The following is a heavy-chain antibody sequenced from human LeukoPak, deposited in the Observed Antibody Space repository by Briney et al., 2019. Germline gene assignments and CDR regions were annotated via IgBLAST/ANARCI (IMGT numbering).Heavy chain of an antibody. J-gene: IGHJ5*02. V-gene: IGHV3-48*02. D-gene: IGHD6-13*01. Sequence: GGSLRLSCAASGFTFSSYGMNWVRQAPGKGLEWISYISSSSSAIYYADSVKGRFSTSRDNAKNSLYLQMNSLRDEDTAVYYCAKMTAAAGARFDPWGQGTLVTVSS. CDR1: GFTFSSYG. CDR3: AKMTAAAGARFDP. CDR2: ISSSSSAI.